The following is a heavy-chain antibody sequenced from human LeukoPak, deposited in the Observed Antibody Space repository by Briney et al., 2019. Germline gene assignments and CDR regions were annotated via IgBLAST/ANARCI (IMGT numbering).Heavy chain of an antibody. D-gene: IGHD1-26*01. J-gene: IGHJ4*02. CDR3: AKDRSIGTYYTFDH. CDR1: GFTFSSYA. Sequence: GGSLRLSCAASGFTFSSYAMHWVRQAPGKGLEWVSTISGSGVMTYYADSVKGRFTVSGDNSKNTVYLQMSSLTAADTAVYYCAKDRSIGTYYTFDHWGQGTLVTVSS. CDR2: ISGSGVMT. V-gene: IGHV3-23*01.